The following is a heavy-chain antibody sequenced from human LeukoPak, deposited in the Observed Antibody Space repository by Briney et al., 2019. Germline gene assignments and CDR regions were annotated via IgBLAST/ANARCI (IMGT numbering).Heavy chain of an antibody. Sequence: GGSLRLSCAASGFTFSSYWMSWVRQAPGKGLEWVANTKKDGSEKEYVDSVKGRFTISRDNAKNSLYLQMNSLRVEDTAVYYCVRVDTSAYYYELSFDYSGQGTLVTVSS. CDR1: GFTFSSYW. CDR3: VRVDTSAYYYELSFDY. D-gene: IGHD3-22*01. CDR2: TKKDGSEK. J-gene: IGHJ4*02. V-gene: IGHV3-7*01.